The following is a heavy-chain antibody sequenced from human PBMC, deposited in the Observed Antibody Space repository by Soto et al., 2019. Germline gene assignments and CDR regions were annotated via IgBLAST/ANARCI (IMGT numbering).Heavy chain of an antibody. J-gene: IGHJ6*02. CDR1: GFTFDDYA. CDR2: ISWNSGSI. V-gene: IGHV3-9*01. D-gene: IGHD6-19*01. Sequence: EVQLVESGGGLVQPGRSLRLSCAASGFTFDDYAMHWVRQAPGKGLEWVSGISWNSGSIGYADSVKGRFTISRDNAKNSLYLQINSLRAEDTALYYCAKGSGWSYGMDVWGQGTTVTVSS. CDR3: AKGSGWSYGMDV.